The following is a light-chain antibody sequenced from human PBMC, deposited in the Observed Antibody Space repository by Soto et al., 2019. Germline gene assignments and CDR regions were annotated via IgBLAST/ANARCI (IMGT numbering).Light chain of an antibody. CDR2: DAS. CDR3: HQRNNWPFT. Sequence: EIVLTQSPGTLSFSPRERATLSFRASQSVSTWLAWYQQKPGQAPSLLIYDASKRATGIPAMFSGSGSGTDFTLSISSLEPEDFAVYYCHQRNNWPFTFGPGTKVETK. J-gene: IGKJ3*01. CDR1: QSVSTW. V-gene: IGKV3-11*01.